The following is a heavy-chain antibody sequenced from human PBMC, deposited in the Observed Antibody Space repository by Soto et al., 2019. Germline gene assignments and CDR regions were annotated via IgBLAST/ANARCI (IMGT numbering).Heavy chain of an antibody. J-gene: IGHJ5*01. D-gene: IGHD2-8*01. CDR2: ITSKSTYI. V-gene: IGHV3-21*06. Sequence: EVQLVESGGGLVKPGGSLRLSCAASGFTFRDYSLNWVRQAPGKGLEWVSSITSKSTYIYYADSVKGRVTISRDNAKSSLYLQMDRLRADDTAVYFCARSGVAALDSWGQGTLVTVSS. CDR1: GFTFRDYS. CDR3: ARSGVAALDS.